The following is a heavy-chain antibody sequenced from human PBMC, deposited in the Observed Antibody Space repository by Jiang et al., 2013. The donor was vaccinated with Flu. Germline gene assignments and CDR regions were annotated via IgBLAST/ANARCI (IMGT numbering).Heavy chain of an antibody. CDR2: ISGSGGST. V-gene: IGHV3-23*01. D-gene: IGHD4-11*01. J-gene: IGHJ5*02. Sequence: LVQPGGSLRLSCAASGFTFSSYAMSWVRQAPGKGLEWVSAISGSGGSTYYADSVKGRFTISRDNSKNTLYLQMNSLRAEDTAVYYCAKAPSLMGNYVDWFDPWGQGTLVTVSS. CDR1: GFTFSSYA. CDR3: AKAPSLMGNYVDWFDP.